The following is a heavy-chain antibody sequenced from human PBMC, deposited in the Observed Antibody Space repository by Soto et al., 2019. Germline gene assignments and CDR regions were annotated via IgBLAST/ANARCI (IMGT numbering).Heavy chain of an antibody. CDR3: ARDVGYYDRSCPKPIGMDV. J-gene: IGHJ6*02. D-gene: IGHD3-22*01. CDR2: IIPIFGTA. Sequence: QVQLVQSGAEVKKPGSSVQVSCKASGGTFSSYAISWMRQAPRQGLEWMGGIIPIFGTANYAQKFQGRVTITADESTIAAYMDLSSFRSEDTAVYYCARDVGYYDRSCPKPIGMDVWGQGTTVTVSS. CDR1: GGTFSSYA. V-gene: IGHV1-69*12.